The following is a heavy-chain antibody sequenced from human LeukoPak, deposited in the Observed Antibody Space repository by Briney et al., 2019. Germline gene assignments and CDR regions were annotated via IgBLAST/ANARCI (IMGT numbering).Heavy chain of an antibody. Sequence: GASVKVSCKASGYTFTSYGINWVRQAPGQGLEWMGWISAYNGNINYAQMLQGRVTMTTDTSTSTAYIDLRSLRSDDTAVYYCARDRAAVAGTLGWPFDYWGQGTLVTVSS. D-gene: IGHD6-19*01. CDR2: ISAYNGNI. J-gene: IGHJ4*02. CDR1: GYTFTSYG. V-gene: IGHV1-18*01. CDR3: ARDRAAVAGTLGWPFDY.